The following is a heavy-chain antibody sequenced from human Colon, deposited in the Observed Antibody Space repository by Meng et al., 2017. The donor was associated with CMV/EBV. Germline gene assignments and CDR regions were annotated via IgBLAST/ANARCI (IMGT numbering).Heavy chain of an antibody. J-gene: IGHJ4*02. CDR3: ARASRDQPFYFDY. CDR1: GASITTCF. D-gene: IGHD2-21*02. CDR2: IYSSGTI. Sequence: SQTLSLTCTVSGASITTCFWSWIRQPPGKGLEWIAYIYSSGTINYNPSLKSRVTISLDRSENQFSLKLSSVTAADTAVYYCARASRDQPFYFDYWGQGKMVTVSS. V-gene: IGHV4-59*01.